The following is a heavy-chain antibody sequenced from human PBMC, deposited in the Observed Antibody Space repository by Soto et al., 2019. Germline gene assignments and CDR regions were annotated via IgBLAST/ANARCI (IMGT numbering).Heavy chain of an antibody. Sequence: QVQLQESGPGLVEPSQTLSLTCTVSGGSISSGGYYWSWIRQHPGKGLEWIGHIYYSGSTYYNPSLKSRVTISVDTSKNQLSLKLSSVTAADTAVYYCARDSRIAAQVGFDPWGQGTLVTVSS. CDR1: GGSISSGGYY. CDR2: IYYSGST. V-gene: IGHV4-31*03. D-gene: IGHD6-13*01. J-gene: IGHJ5*02. CDR3: ARDSRIAAQVGFDP.